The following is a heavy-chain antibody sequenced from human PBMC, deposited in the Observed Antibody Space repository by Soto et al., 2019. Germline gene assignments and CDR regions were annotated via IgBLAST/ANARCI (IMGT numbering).Heavy chain of an antibody. J-gene: IGHJ4*02. Sequence: SETLSLTCTVSGGSISSYYWSWIRQPPGKGLEWIGYIYYSGSTNYNPSLKSRVTISVDTSKNQFSLKLSSVTAADTAVYYCARTAAIYLFVFDYWGQGTLVTVSS. CDR3: ARTAAIYLFVFDY. D-gene: IGHD2-2*01. CDR2: IYYSGST. V-gene: IGHV4-59*01. CDR1: GGSISSYY.